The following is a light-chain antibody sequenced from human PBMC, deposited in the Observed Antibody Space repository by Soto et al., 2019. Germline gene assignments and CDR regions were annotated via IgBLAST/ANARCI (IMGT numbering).Light chain of an antibody. CDR2: EVT. J-gene: IGLJ2*01. Sequence: QTVVTQPASVSGSPGQSITISCTGGSSDIGGYNYVSWFQQHPGKAPKLMIYEVTNRPSGVSNRFSGSKSGSTASLTISGLQAEDEADYYCSSYAGSNNPVVFGGGTKLTVL. CDR3: SSYAGSNNPVV. V-gene: IGLV2-14*01. CDR1: SSDIGGYNY.